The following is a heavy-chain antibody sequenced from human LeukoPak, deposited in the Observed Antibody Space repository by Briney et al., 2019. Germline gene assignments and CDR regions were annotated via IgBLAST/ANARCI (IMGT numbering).Heavy chain of an antibody. J-gene: IGHJ5*02. CDR1: GGTFSSYA. Sequence: SVKVSXKASGGTFSSYAISWVRQAPGQGLEWMGGIIPIFGTANYAQKFQGRVTITADESTSTAYMELSSLRFEDTAVYYCARVPGSYLWFDPWGQGTLVTVSS. CDR3: ARVPGSYLWFDP. V-gene: IGHV1-69*13. D-gene: IGHD1-26*01. CDR2: IIPIFGTA.